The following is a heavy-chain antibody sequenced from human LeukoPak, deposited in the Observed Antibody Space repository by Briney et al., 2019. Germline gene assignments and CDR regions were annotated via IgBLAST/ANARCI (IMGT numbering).Heavy chain of an antibody. CDR2: MNPNSGNT. CDR1: GYTFTSYD. CDR3: ARYSGYDPYCSGGSCYNHFDP. D-gene: IGHD2-15*01. V-gene: IGHV1-8*01. Sequence: ASVKVSCKASGYTFTSYDINWVRQATGQGLEWMGWMNPNSGNTGYAQKFQGRVTMTRNTSISTAYMELSSLRSEDTAVYYCARYSGYDPYCSGGSCYNHFDPWGQGTLVTVSS. J-gene: IGHJ5*02.